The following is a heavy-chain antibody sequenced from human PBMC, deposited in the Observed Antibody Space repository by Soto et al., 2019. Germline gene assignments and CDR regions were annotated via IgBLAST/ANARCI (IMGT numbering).Heavy chain of an antibody. Sequence: QVQLVQSGAEVKEPGSSVKVSCKASGGAFSTYPISWVRQAPGQGLEWMGGITPMFGTSNYAQKFQGRVTITADESTTTAYMELSSLRSEDTAVYYCVRSHSNYGSENYQAPFDYWGQGTLVTVSS. CDR2: ITPMFGTS. D-gene: IGHD3-10*01. J-gene: IGHJ4*02. CDR3: VRSHSNYGSENYQAPFDY. V-gene: IGHV1-69*12. CDR1: GGAFSTYP.